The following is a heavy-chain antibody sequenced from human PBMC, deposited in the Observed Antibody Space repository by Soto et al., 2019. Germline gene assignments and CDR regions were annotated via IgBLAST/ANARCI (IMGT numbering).Heavy chain of an antibody. CDR1: GFTFSSYA. CDR2: ISGSGGST. D-gene: IGHD1-26*01. V-gene: IGHV3-23*01. J-gene: IGHJ4*02. Sequence: GGSLRLSCAASGFTFSSYAMSWVRQAPGKGLEWVSAISGSGGSTYYADSVKGRFTISRDNSKNTLYPQMNSLRAEDTAVYYCAKDSVSGSNYRGFDYWGRGTLVTVSS. CDR3: AKDSVSGSNYRGFDY.